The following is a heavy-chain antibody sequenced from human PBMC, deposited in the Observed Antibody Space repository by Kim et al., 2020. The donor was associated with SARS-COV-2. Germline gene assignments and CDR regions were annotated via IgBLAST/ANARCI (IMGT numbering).Heavy chain of an antibody. CDR3: ARGVGVRSEWLFAYYYYMDV. CDR2: IYYSGST. J-gene: IGHJ6*03. V-gene: IGHV4-59*01. D-gene: IGHD3-3*01. CDR1: GGSISSYY. Sequence: SETLSLTCTVSGGSISSYYWSWIRQPPGKGLEWIGYIYYSGSTNYNPSLKSRVTISVYTSKNQFSLKLSSVTAADTAVYYCARGVGVRSEWLFAYYYYMDVWGKGTTVTVSS.